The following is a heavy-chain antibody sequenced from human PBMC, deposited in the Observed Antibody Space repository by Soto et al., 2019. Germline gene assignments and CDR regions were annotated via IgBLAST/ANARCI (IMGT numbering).Heavy chain of an antibody. CDR2: INHSGST. CDR3: ARSGYSSGNEYFQH. CDR1: GGSFSGYY. Sequence: SETLSLTCAVYGGSFSGYYWSWIRQPPGKGLEWIGEINHSGSTNYNPSLKSRVTISVDTSKNQFSLKLSSVTAADTAVYYCARSGYSSGNEYFQHWGQGTLVTVSS. J-gene: IGHJ1*01. V-gene: IGHV4-34*01. D-gene: IGHD6-19*01.